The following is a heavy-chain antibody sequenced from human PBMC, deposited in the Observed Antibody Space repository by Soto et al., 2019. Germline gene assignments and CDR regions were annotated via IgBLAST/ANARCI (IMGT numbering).Heavy chain of an antibody. CDR3: VRDLQGGVTTDTY. J-gene: IGHJ4*02. V-gene: IGHV3-64D*06. D-gene: IGHD4-17*01. CDR1: GFTFSRYA. CDR2: ISNDGANT. Sequence: PGGSLRLSCSASGFTFSRYAMHWVRQAPGKGLEYVSEISNDGANTYYTAPVNGRFTISRDNSKNTLYLQMSSLRAEDTAVYYCVRDLQGGVTTDTYWGQGTLVTVSS.